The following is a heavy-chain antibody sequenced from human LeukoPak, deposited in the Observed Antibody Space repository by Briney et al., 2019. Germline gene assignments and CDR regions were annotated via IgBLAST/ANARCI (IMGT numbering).Heavy chain of an antibody. Sequence: PGRSLRLSCAASGFTFSSYAMHWVRQAPGKGLEWVAVISYDGSNKYYADSVKGRFTISRDNSKNTLYLQMNSLRAEDTAVYYCAGDLPRYCSSTSCYTNWFDPWGQGTLVTVSS. CDR2: ISYDGSNK. CDR3: AGDLPRYCSSTSCYTNWFDP. V-gene: IGHV3-30-3*01. CDR1: GFTFSSYA. D-gene: IGHD2-2*02. J-gene: IGHJ5*02.